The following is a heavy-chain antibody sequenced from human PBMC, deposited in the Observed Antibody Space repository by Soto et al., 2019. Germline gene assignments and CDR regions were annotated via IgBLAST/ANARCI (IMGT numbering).Heavy chain of an antibody. D-gene: IGHD3-22*01. CDR3: AREWGSSYYYDSRRFNPDY. V-gene: IGHV4-38-2*02. CDR2: INHRGNS. J-gene: IGHJ4*02. Sequence: SETLCLTCVVSGYGISTSSYWGWVRQAPGKGLEWIGAINHRGNSYYNSSLKSRVTMSVDTSRNQFSLSLTSVTAADTAIYYCAREWGSSYYYDSRRFNPDYWSQGTSVIVSS. CDR1: GYGISTSSY.